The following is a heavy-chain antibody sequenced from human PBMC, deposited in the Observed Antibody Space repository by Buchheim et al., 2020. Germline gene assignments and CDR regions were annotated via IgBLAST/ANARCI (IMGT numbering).Heavy chain of an antibody. D-gene: IGHD1/OR15-1a*01. V-gene: IGHV4-31*02. CDR2: FYYSGST. CDR1: GGSISSGGYY. CDR3: AMAEQRDAFDN. Sequence: QVQLQESGPGLVKPSQTLSLTCTVSGGSISSGGYYWSWICQLPGQGLDWLGFFYYSGSTYYNPSLKRRVTISVDTSKNQFLLMLISMTAADTAVDYCAMAEQRDAFDNWGQGT. J-gene: IGHJ3*02.